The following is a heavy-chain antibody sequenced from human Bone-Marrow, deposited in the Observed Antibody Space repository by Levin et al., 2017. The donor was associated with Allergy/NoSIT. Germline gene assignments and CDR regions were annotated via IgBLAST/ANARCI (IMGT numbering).Heavy chain of an antibody. D-gene: IGHD2-2*01. CDR1: GFTFSSYG. V-gene: IGHV3-30-3*01. CDR3: TRDSTAPRGYERADQ. J-gene: IGHJ5*02. CDR2: ISYDESKK. Sequence: GGSLRLSCAASGFTFSSYGMAWVRQAPGKGLEWMAFISYDESKKSYAASVKGRFTISRDNSKNTLFLEMGSLRPEDTAVYFCTRDSTAPRGYERADQWGQGALVTVSS.